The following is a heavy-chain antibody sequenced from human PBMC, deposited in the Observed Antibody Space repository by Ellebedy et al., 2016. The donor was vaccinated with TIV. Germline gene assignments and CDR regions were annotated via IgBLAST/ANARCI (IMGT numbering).Heavy chain of an antibody. CDR3: ARDPNSPGDTGYGDY. CDR2: IYNSVIT. V-gene: IGHV4-4*08. J-gene: IGHJ4*02. D-gene: IGHD5-12*01. CDR1: GGSISSNY. Sequence: MPSETLSLTCTVSGGSISSNYWDRIRQPPGKGLEWIGYIYNSVITNYNPSLKSRVTMSVDTSKRQLSLKLRSVTAADTAVYYCARDPNSPGDTGYGDYWGQGVVVTVST.